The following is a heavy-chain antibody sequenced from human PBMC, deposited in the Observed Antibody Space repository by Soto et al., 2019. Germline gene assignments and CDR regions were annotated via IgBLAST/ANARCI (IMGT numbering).Heavy chain of an antibody. CDR1: GGTFSSYA. CDR3: ARTYCGGDCSDWYFDL. Sequence: QVQLVQSGAEVKKPGSSVKVSCKASGGTFSSYAISWVRQAPGQGLEWMGGVIPIFGTANYAQKFQGRVTITADESTSTAYMELSSLRSGDTAVYYCARTYCGGDCSDWYFDLWGRGTLVTVSS. J-gene: IGHJ2*01. CDR2: VIPIFGTA. V-gene: IGHV1-69*01. D-gene: IGHD2-21*02.